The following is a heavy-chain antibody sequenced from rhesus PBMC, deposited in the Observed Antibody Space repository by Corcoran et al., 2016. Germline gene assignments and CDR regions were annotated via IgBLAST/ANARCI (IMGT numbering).Heavy chain of an antibody. CDR3: AREDRYSGEYFEF. D-gene: IGHD6-25*01. J-gene: IGHJ1*01. CDR1: GYSISGYY. CDR2: ITYSGST. V-gene: IGHV4-122*02. Sequence: QVQLQESGPGLVKPSETLSLTCAVSGYSISGYYWSWIRQAPGKGLEWIGYITYSGSTSYNPSLKSRVTISRDTSQNQFSLKLSSVTAADTAVYYCAREDRYSGEYFEFWGQGALVTVSS.